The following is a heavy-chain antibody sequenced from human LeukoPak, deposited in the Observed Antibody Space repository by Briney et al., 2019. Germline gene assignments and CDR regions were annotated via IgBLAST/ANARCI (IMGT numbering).Heavy chain of an antibody. Sequence: PSETLSLTCAVSGGSISSGGYSWSWIRQPPGKGLEWIGYIYYSGSTNYNPSLKSRVTISVDTSKNQFSLKLSSVTAADTAVYYCARDAAHDYGDYLGWFDPWGQGTLVTVSS. CDR2: IYYSGST. CDR3: ARDAAHDYGDYLGWFDP. V-gene: IGHV4-61*08. CDR1: GGSISSGGYS. J-gene: IGHJ5*02. D-gene: IGHD4-17*01.